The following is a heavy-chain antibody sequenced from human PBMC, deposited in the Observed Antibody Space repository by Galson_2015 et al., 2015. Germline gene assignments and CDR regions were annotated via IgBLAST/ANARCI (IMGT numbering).Heavy chain of an antibody. CDR2: ISGWGGST. Sequence: SLRLSCAASGFTVNTYAMAWVRQAPGKGLEWVSGISGWGGSTDYADFVKGRFIISRDKSKNTMFLQMNSLRAEDTAVYFCATYSTGSDFRDYGLDVWGQGTTVTVSS. CDR1: GFTVNTYA. J-gene: IGHJ6*02. D-gene: IGHD6-19*01. CDR3: ATYSTGSDFRDYGLDV. V-gene: IGHV3-23*01.